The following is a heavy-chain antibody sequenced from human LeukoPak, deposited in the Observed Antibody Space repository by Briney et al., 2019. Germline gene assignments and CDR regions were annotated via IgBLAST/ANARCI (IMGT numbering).Heavy chain of an antibody. CDR3: ARSRVTIFGVETPDAFDI. CDR2: INWNGGST. J-gene: IGHJ3*02. V-gene: IGHV3-20*04. Sequence: GGSLRLSCAASGFTFSSYAMSWVRQAPGKGLEWVSGINWNGGSTGYADSVKGRFTISRDNAKNSLYLQMNSLRAEDTALYYCARSRVTIFGVETPDAFDIWGQGTMVTVSS. D-gene: IGHD3-3*01. CDR1: GFTFSSYA.